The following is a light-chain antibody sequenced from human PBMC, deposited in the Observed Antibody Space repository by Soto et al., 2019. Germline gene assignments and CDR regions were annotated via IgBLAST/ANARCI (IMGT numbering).Light chain of an antibody. Sequence: RVMTQSPVTLSVSPWERVTFSCRASQSVSSNLAWYQQKPGQAPSLLIYGAFTRATGIPARFSGSGSGTEFTLTISSLQSEDFAVYYCQQYDNWPITFGQGTRLEIK. CDR1: QSVSSN. CDR3: QQYDNWPIT. J-gene: IGKJ5*01. V-gene: IGKV3-15*01. CDR2: GAF.